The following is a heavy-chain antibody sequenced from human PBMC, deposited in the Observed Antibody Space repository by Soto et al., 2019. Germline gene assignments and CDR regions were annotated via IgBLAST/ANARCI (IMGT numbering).Heavy chain of an antibody. J-gene: IGHJ6*02. V-gene: IGHV1-69*13. D-gene: IGHD2-21*02. CDR1: GGTFSSYA. Sequence: SVKVSCKASGGTFSSYAISWVRQAPGQGLEWMGGIIPIFGTANYAQKFQGRVTITADESTSTAYMELSSLRSEDTAVYYCARAAYCGGDCYSILDYYYYGMDVWGQGTTVTVS. CDR2: IIPIFGTA. CDR3: ARAAYCGGDCYSILDYYYYGMDV.